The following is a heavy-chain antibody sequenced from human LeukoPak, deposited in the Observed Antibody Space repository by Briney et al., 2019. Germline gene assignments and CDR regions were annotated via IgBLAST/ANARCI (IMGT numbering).Heavy chain of an antibody. CDR2: ISYDRSNE. V-gene: IGHV3-30*18. CDR1: GFTFSSYG. D-gene: IGHD3-22*01. J-gene: IGHJ3*02. CDR3: AKGSNFGDHMIVMVLDAFDI. Sequence: PGGSLRLSCAASGFTFSSYGMHWVRQAPGKGLEWVAVISYDRSNEYFADSVKGRFTISRDNSNNTLYLQMNSLRPEDTAIYYCAKGSNFGDHMIVMVLDAFDIWGQGTMVTVSS.